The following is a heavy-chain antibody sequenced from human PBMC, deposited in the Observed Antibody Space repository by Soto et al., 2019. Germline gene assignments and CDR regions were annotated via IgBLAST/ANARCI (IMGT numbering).Heavy chain of an antibody. CDR1: GFTFDDYA. CDR3: AKDQLIYCSGGSCSSPFDY. V-gene: IGHV3-9*01. CDR2: ISWNSGSI. J-gene: IGHJ4*02. D-gene: IGHD2-15*01. Sequence: DVQLVESGGDLVQPGRSLRLSCAASGFTFDDYAMHWVRQAPGKGLEWVSGISWNSGSIGYADSVKGRFTISRDNAKNSLYLQMNSLRAEDTALYYCAKDQLIYCSGGSCSSPFDYWGQGTLVTVSS.